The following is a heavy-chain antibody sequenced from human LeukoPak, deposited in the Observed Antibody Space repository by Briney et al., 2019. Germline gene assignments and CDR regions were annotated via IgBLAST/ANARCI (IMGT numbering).Heavy chain of an antibody. CDR3: ARDPYCSGGSCPGADWFDP. D-gene: IGHD2-15*01. CDR1: GFTFSSYA. Sequence: PGGSLRLSCAASGFTFSSYAMHWVRQAPGKGLEWVAVISYDGSNKYYADSVKGRFTISRDNSKNTLYLQMNSLRAEDTAVYYCARDPYCSGGSCPGADWFDPWGQGTLVTVSS. J-gene: IGHJ5*02. CDR2: ISYDGSNK. V-gene: IGHV3-30-3*01.